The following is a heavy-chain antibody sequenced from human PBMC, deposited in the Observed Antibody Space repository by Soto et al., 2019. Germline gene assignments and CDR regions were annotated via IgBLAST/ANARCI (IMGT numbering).Heavy chain of an antibody. V-gene: IGHV1-18*01. CDR3: ATAYCGVDCGNQGYYYYGMDV. CDR1: GYTFTRYG. J-gene: IGHJ6*02. D-gene: IGHD2-21*02. Sequence: QVQLVQSGAEVKKPGASVKVSCKASGYTFTRYGISWVRQAPGQGLEWMGWSSGYNGNTNYAQKFQGRVTMTTDTSTSTAYLELRSLRSDDTAVYYCATAYCGVDCGNQGYYYYGMDVWGQGTTVPVSS. CDR2: SSGYNGNT.